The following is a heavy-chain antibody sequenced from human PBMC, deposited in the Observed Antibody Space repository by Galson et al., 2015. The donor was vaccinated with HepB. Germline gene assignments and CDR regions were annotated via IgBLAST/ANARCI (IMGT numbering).Heavy chain of an antibody. Sequence: SLRLSCAASGFTFSSYGMHWVRQAPGKGLEWVAVISYDGSNKYYADSVKGRFTISRDNSKNTLYLQMNSLRAEDTAVYYCAKRIRYCSSTSCYTETSRHYYGMDVWGQGTTVTVSS. CDR1: GFTFSSYG. CDR3: AKRIRYCSSTSCYTETSRHYYGMDV. D-gene: IGHD2-2*02. CDR2: ISYDGSNK. V-gene: IGHV3-30*18. J-gene: IGHJ6*02.